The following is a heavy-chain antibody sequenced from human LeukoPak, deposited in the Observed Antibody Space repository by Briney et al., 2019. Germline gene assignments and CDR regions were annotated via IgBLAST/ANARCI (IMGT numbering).Heavy chain of an antibody. Sequence: PSETLSLTCTVSGYSISSGYFWGWIRQPPGKGLEWIGSFYHSGITYYNPSLKSRVTISVEMSKNQFSLKLSSVTAADTAVYYCARDGQLVDYEVDYWGQGTLVTVSS. D-gene: IGHD6-6*01. J-gene: IGHJ4*02. CDR2: FYHSGIT. CDR1: GYSISSGYF. V-gene: IGHV4-38-2*02. CDR3: ARDGQLVDYEVDY.